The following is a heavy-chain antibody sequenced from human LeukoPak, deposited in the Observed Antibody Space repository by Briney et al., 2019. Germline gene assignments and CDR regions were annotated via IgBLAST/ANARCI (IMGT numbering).Heavy chain of an antibody. Sequence: ASVKVSCKASGYTFTTYAMSWVRQAPGQGLEWMGWINTNTGNPTYAPGFTGRSVFSLDTSVSTAYLQISSLKAEDTAVYFCASSYCSGGHCYPQQTVYYFDFWGQGTLVTVSS. CDR3: ASSYCSGGHCYPQQTVYYFDF. V-gene: IGHV7-4-1*02. J-gene: IGHJ4*02. D-gene: IGHD2-15*01. CDR2: INTNTGNP. CDR1: GYTFTTYA.